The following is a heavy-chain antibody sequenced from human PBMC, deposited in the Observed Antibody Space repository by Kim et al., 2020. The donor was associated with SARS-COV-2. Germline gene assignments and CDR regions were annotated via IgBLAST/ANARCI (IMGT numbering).Heavy chain of an antibody. J-gene: IGHJ4*02. V-gene: IGHV4-59*01. CDR2: ISYSGST. CDR3: ARGSYSSSWYFFDS. D-gene: IGHD6-13*01. CDR1: GGSISRYY. Sequence: SETLSLTCTVSGGSISRYYWSWIRLPPGKGLEWIGYISYSGSTDYDPSLKSRVTISVDTSKNQFSLRLSSVTAADTAVYYCARGSYSSSWYFFDSWGQGT.